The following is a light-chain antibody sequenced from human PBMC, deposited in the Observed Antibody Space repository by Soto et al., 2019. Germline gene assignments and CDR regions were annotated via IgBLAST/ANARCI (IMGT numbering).Light chain of an antibody. V-gene: IGKV3-20*01. CDR2: GAS. J-gene: IGKJ1*01. CDR1: QSVSSGH. CDR3: QHYGNSPT. Sequence: EIVLTQSPGTLSLSPGDGATLSCRASQSVSSGHLAWYQQKPGQAPRLLIYGASRRATGIPDRFSGSGSGTDFTLSISRLEPEDFAVYWCQHYGNSPTFGQGTKVQIK.